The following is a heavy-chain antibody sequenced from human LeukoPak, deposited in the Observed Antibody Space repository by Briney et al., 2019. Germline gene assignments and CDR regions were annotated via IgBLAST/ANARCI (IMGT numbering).Heavy chain of an antibody. V-gene: IGHV3-20*04. J-gene: IGHJ6*04. Sequence: GGSLRLSCAASGFTFDDYGMSWVRQAPGKGLEWVSGINWNGGSTGYADSVKGRFTISRDNAKNSLYLQMNSLRAEDTALYYCARDPFVNWSGSFPYTPMDVWGKGTTVTVFS. CDR2: INWNGGST. CDR1: GFTFDDYG. D-gene: IGHD3-3*01. CDR3: ARDPFVNWSGSFPYTPMDV.